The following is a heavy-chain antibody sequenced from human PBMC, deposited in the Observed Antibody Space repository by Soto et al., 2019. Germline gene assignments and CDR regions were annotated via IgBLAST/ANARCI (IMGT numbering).Heavy chain of an antibody. D-gene: IGHD5-18*01. CDR2: INHSGIT. J-gene: IGHJ4*02. CDR3: ARGGVRYSYEFDY. Sequence: SETLSLTCAVSGRALNNYYWSWIRQSPGRRLEWIGEINHSGITNXXXXXXXXXXXXXXTXXXQFSLKLTSVTAGDTAVYFCARGGVRYSYEFDYWGEGTLVTVSS. CDR1: GRALNNYY. V-gene: IGHV4-34*01.